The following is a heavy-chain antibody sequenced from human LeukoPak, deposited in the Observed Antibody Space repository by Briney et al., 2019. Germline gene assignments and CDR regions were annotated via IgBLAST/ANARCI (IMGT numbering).Heavy chain of an antibody. Sequence: ASVKVSCKASGGTFSSYAISWVRQAPGQGLEWTGGIIPIFGTANYAQKFQGRVTITADKSTSTAYMEQSSLRSEDTAVYYCARGYCSSTSCYPYYYYGMDVWGKGTTVTVSS. V-gene: IGHV1-69*06. D-gene: IGHD2-2*01. CDR1: GGTFSSYA. J-gene: IGHJ6*04. CDR3: ARGYCSSTSCYPYYYYGMDV. CDR2: IIPIFGTA.